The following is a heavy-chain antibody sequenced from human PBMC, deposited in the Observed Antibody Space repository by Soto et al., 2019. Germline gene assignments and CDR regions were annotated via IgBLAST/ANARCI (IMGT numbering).Heavy chain of an antibody. CDR3: ARGSNSGFEEPIV. CDR2: VFYGGVT. CDR1: GSSINTYY. V-gene: IGHV4-59*01. D-gene: IGHD3-22*01. J-gene: IGHJ3*01. Sequence: PSETLSLPCIVSGSSINTYYWTWIRQPPWKGLEWIGHVFYGGVTKYNPSLKSRVTISAADGSKAQVSLTLSSVTAADTAVYYCARGSNSGFEEPIVWC.